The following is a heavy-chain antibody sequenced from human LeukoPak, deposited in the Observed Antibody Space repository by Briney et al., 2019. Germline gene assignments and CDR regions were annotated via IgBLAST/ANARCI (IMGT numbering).Heavy chain of an antibody. CDR3: ARVGSSYWFDP. Sequence: SETLSLTCTVSGGSISSGGYYWRWIRQHPGRGLEWIGYIYYSGSTYYNPSLKSRVTISVDTSKNQFSLKLSSVTAADTAVYYCARVGSSYWFDPWGQGTLVTVSS. J-gene: IGHJ5*02. D-gene: IGHD6-13*01. CDR1: GGSISSGGYY. V-gene: IGHV4-31*03. CDR2: IYYSGST.